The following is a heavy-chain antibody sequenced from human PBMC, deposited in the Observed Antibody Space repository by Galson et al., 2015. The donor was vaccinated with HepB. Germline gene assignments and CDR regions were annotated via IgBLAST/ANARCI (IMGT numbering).Heavy chain of an antibody. D-gene: IGHD2-8*01. V-gene: IGHV6-1*01. CDR3: ARVSKGFGYCTTTTCNAFNS. Sequence: CAISGDSVSSDTAAWNWIRQSPSRGLEWLGRTFYRSKWYNEYAVSVKSRITISPDTPKNQLSLQLNSVTPEDTAVYYYARVSKGFGYCTTTTCNAFNSWGQGTLVTVSS. CDR1: GDSVSSDTAA. CDR2: TFYRSKWYN. J-gene: IGHJ4*02.